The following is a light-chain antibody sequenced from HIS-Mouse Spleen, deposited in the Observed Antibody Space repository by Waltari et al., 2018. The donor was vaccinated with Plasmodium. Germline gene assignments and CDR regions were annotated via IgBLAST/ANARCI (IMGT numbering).Light chain of an antibody. CDR3: QVWDSSSDHYV. J-gene: IGLJ1*01. CDR1: NVGSKS. V-gene: IGLV3-21*02. CDR2: DDS. Sequence: SYVLTQPPSVSVDPGQTARITCGGNNVGSKSVPWYQQKPGQATVLVVYDDSDRPSGIPERFSGSNSGNTATLTISRVEAGDEADYYCQVWDSSSDHYVFGTGTKVTVL.